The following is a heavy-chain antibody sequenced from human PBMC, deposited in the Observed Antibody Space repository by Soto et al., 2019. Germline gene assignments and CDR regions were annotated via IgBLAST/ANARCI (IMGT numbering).Heavy chain of an antibody. CDR1: GGSISSSSYY. CDR3: ARRPIYDILTGYKEGPFFFDY. Sequence: PSETLSLTCTVPGGSISSSSYYWGWIRQPPGKGLEWIGSIYYSGSTYYNPSLKSRVTISVDTSKNQFSLKLSSVTAADTAVYYCARRPIYDILTGYKEGPFFFDYWGQGTLVTVSS. CDR2: IYYSGST. J-gene: IGHJ4*02. V-gene: IGHV4-39*01. D-gene: IGHD3-9*01.